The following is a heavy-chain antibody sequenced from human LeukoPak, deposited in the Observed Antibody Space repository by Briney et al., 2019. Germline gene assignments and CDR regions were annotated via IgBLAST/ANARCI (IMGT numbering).Heavy chain of an antibody. J-gene: IGHJ4*02. V-gene: IGHV3-7*01. CDR2: IKHDGSEK. CDR3: TRRGWLGELFPGNV. Sequence: GGSLRLSCAASGFTFSSYWMHWVRQAPGKGLEWVANIKHDGSEKYYVDYVKGRFTISRDNAKNSLYLQMNSLRDEDTAVYYCTRRGWLGELFPGNVWGQGTLVIVSS. CDR1: GFTFSSYW. D-gene: IGHD3-10*01.